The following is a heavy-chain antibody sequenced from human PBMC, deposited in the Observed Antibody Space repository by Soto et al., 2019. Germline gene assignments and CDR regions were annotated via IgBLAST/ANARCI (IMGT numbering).Heavy chain of an antibody. CDR3: ARVYCSGGGCYGIDY. CDR1: GGTFSSYT. D-gene: IGHD2-15*01. V-gene: IGHV1-69*02. Sequence: SVKVSCKASGGTFSSYTISWVRQAPGQGLEWMGRIIPILGIANYAQKFQGRVTITADKSTSTVYMELSSLRSEDTAVYYCARVYCSGGGCYGIDYWGQGTLVTVSS. J-gene: IGHJ4*02. CDR2: IIPILGIA.